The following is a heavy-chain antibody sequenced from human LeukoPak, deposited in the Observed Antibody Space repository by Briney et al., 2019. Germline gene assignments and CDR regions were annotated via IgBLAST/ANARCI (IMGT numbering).Heavy chain of an antibody. CDR3: AKLGRSSSWYGPFEY. CDR2: IYYNGNT. Sequence: SETLSLTCTVSGGSISNSYWSWIRQPPGTGLEWIGYIYYNGNTNYNPSLKSRVTISVDTSKNQFSLTLSSVAAADTAMYYCAKLGRSSSWYGPFEYWGQGTLVTVSS. V-gene: IGHV4-59*03. CDR1: GGSISNSY. J-gene: IGHJ4*02. D-gene: IGHD6-13*01.